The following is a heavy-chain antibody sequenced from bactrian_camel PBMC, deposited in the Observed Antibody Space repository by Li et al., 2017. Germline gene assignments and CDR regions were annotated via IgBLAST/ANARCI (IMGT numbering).Heavy chain of an antibody. V-gene: IGHV3S40*01. CDR1: GFTFSAVY. Sequence: DVQLVESGGGLVQPGGSLRISCTASGFTFSAVYMFWVRQVPGKGLEWVSAISGGGSATYYVDSVRGRFTISQDHAKNTVYLQMNSLKPEDTAVYYCAADLWGSTCREQDQGTQVTVS. J-gene: IGHJ4*01. D-gene: IGHD6*01. CDR2: ISGGGSAT.